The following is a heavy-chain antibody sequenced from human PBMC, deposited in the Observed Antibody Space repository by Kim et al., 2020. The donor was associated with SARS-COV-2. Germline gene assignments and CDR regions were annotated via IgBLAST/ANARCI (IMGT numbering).Heavy chain of an antibody. Sequence: ASVKVSCKASGYTFTGYYMHWVRQAPGQGLEWMGWINPNSGGTNYAQKFQGWVTMTRDTSISTAYMELSRLRSDDTAVYYCARDHGNAPMIVVVSGGMDVWGQGTTVTVSS. D-gene: IGHD3-22*01. V-gene: IGHV1-2*04. CDR3: ARDHGNAPMIVVVSGGMDV. CDR2: INPNSGGT. J-gene: IGHJ6*02. CDR1: GYTFTGYY.